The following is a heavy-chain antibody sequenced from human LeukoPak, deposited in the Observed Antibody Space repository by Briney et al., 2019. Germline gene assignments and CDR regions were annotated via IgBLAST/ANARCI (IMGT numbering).Heavy chain of an antibody. V-gene: IGHV1-69*05. D-gene: IGHD2/OR15-2a*01. J-gene: IGHJ6*03. CDR2: IIPIFGTA. Sequence: GAPVKASCKAPGGPFSSYAISWGRRAPGHRLEWRGGIIPIFGTANYAQKFQGRVTITTDESTSTAYMELSSLRSDDSAVYYCARSVGPVIVSGTIGASGHYYYMDVWDKGTTVTVSS. CDR3: ARSVGPVIVSGTIGASGHYYYMDV. CDR1: GGPFSSYA.